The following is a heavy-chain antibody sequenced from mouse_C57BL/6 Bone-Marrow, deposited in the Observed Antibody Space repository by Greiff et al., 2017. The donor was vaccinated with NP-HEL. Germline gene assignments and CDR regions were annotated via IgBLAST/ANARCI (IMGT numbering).Heavy chain of an antibody. V-gene: IGHV1-61*01. Sequence: QVQLQQPGAELVRPGSSVKLSCKASGYTFTSYWMDWVKQRPGQGLEWIGNIYPSDSETHYNQKFKDKATLTVDKSSSTAYMQLSSLTSEDSAVYYCARLPTVVDWYFDVWGTGTTVTVSS. CDR3: ARLPTVVDWYFDV. CDR1: GYTFTSYW. D-gene: IGHD1-1*01. CDR2: IYPSDSET. J-gene: IGHJ1*03.